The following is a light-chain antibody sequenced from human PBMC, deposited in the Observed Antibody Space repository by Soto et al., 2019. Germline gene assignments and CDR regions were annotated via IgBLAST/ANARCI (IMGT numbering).Light chain of an antibody. CDR3: QQSYSNPRT. J-gene: IGKJ2*01. CDR1: QSISTH. CDR2: VAS. V-gene: IGKV1-39*01. Sequence: DIQMTQSPSSLSASVGDRVTITCRASQSISTHLVWYQQKPGKAPKILIYVASSLESGVPSRFSGSGSRTDFTLTISSLQPEDFATYYCQQSYSNPRTFGQGTKLEIK.